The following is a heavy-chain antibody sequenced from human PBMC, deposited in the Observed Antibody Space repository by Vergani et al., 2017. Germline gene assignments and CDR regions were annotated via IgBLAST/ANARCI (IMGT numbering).Heavy chain of an antibody. CDR1: GFTFSSYS. CDR2: ISSSSSYI. V-gene: IGHV3-21*01. Sequence: EVQLVESGGGLVKPGGSLRLSCAASGFTFSSYSMNWVRQAPGKGLEWVSSISSSSSYIYYADSVKGRFTISRDNAKNSLYLQMNSLRAEDTAVYYCERGGWRAVAGTVSWFDYGGQGTLVTVSS. D-gene: IGHD6-19*01. J-gene: IGHJ4*02. CDR3: ERGGWRAVAGTVSWFDY.